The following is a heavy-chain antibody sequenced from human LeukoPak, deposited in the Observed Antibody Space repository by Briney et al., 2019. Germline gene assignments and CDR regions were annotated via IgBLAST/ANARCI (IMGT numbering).Heavy chain of an antibody. Sequence: PGGSLRLSCAASRFTFSSYEMNWVRQAPGKGLEWVSFISTSSSYTYYADSVKGRFTISRDNAKNSLYLQMNNLRAEDTAVYYCARDQWLVRDHYMDVWGKGTTVTVSS. J-gene: IGHJ6*03. D-gene: IGHD6-19*01. V-gene: IGHV3-21*01. CDR1: RFTFSSYE. CDR2: ISTSSSYT. CDR3: ARDQWLVRDHYMDV.